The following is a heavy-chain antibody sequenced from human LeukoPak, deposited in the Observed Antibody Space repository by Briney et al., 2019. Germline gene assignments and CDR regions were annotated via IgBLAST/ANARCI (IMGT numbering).Heavy chain of an antibody. CDR3: AQFAKGG. V-gene: IGHV3-72*01. D-gene: IGHD2-21*01. J-gene: IGHJ4*02. CDR2: IKHKAPSYTT. Sequence: PGGSLRLSCAASGFTFSSYSMNWVRQAPGKGLEWVGRIKHKAPSYTTEYAASVKGRFTISRDDSKSSLYLQMNSLKIEDTAVYYCAQFAKGGWGQGTLVTVSS. CDR1: GFTFSSYS.